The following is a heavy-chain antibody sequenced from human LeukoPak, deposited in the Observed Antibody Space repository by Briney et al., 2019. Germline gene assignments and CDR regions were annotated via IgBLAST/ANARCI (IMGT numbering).Heavy chain of an antibody. V-gene: IGHV4-59*01. CDR2: IYYSGST. CDR1: GGSISSYY. D-gene: IGHD5-12*01. Sequence: SETLSLTCTVSGGSISSYYWSWIRQPPGKGLEWIGYIYYSGSTNYHPSLKSRVTISVDTSKNQFSLKLSSVTAADTAVYYCARDLTGGYNFDYWGQGTLVSVSS. J-gene: IGHJ4*02. CDR3: ARDLTGGYNFDY.